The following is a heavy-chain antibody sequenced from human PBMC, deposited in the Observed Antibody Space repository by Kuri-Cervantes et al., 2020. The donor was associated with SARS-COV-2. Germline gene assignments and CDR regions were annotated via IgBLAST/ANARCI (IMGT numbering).Heavy chain of an antibody. V-gene: IGHV1-18*01. CDR1: GYPFTSYG. D-gene: IGHD2-15*01. Sequence: ASVKVSCKASGYPFTSYGISWVRQAPGQGLGWMGWISAYNGNTNYAQKLQGRVTMTTDTSTSTAYMELRSLRSDDTAVYYCARNPVVVVAATPNNWFDPWGQGTLVTVSS. CDR2: ISAYNGNT. J-gene: IGHJ5*02. CDR3: ARNPVVVVAATPNNWFDP.